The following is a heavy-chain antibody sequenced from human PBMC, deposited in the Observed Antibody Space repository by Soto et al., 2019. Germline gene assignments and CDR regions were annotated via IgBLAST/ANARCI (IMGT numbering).Heavy chain of an antibody. V-gene: IGHV4-39*01. CDR2: IYYSGST. CDR3: ARPSGSYLYYFDY. Sequence: PGKGLEWIGSIYYSGSTYYNPSLKSRVTISVDTSKNQFSLKLSSVTAADTAVYYCARPSGSYLYYFDYWGQGTLVTVS. D-gene: IGHD1-26*01. J-gene: IGHJ4*02.